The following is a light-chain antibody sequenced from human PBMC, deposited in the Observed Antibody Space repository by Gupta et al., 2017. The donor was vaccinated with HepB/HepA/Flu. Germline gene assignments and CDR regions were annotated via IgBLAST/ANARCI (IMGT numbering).Light chain of an antibody. Sequence: EIVLTQSTATLSVSPGERVTLSCRASQSVGTNLAWYQQKPGQAPRLLIYGTSTRATGIPARFSGSGSGTEFTLTISNLQSEHFAVYYCQQYNNWPFTFGPGTKVDIK. CDR1: QSVGTN. V-gene: IGKV3-15*01. CDR2: GTS. J-gene: IGKJ3*01. CDR3: QQYNNWPFT.